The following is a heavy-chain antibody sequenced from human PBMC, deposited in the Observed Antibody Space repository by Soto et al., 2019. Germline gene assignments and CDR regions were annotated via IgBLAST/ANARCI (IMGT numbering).Heavy chain of an antibody. D-gene: IGHD1-26*01. V-gene: IGHV4-61*01. Sequence: QVQLQESGPKLVKPSETLSLTCSVSGGSVSSQTHFWSWIRQAPGKGLEWIGYVYYSGITNSNPSLKCRVTISADTSNNQIFLSLTSVTAADTAVYYCAREDMSGTYYFDSWGQGILVTVSS. CDR1: GGSVSSQTHF. CDR3: AREDMSGTYYFDS. CDR2: VYYSGIT. J-gene: IGHJ4*02.